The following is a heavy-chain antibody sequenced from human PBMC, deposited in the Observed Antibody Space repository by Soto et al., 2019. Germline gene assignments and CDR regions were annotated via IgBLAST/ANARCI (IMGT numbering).Heavy chain of an antibody. J-gene: IGHJ6*03. D-gene: IGHD5-18*01. CDR3: VRVPLAMEGGHYYYYYMDV. Sequence: DVRLAESGGGLVQPGKSLRLSCGVSEMTFSLFSMSWVRQVPGKRLEWVATIKDDVSEKSYVESVKGRFTISRDTDKISLYLEMTDLRADDSSVYYCVRVPLAMEGGHYYYYYMDVWGKGTTVTVSS. V-gene: IGHV3-7*01. CDR1: EMTFSLFS. CDR2: IKDDVSEK.